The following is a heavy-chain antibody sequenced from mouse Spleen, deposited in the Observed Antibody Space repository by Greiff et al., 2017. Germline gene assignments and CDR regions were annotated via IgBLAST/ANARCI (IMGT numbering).Heavy chain of an antibody. D-gene: IGHD1-1*01. CDR2: IDPSDSYT. V-gene: IGHV1-59*01. Sequence: QVQLQQPGAELVRPGTSVKLSCKASGYTFTSYWIHWVKQRPGQGLEWIGVIDPSDSYTNYNQKFKGKATLTVDTSSSTAYMQLSSLTSEDSAVYYCAITTVEDYWGQGTTLTVSS. CDR3: AITTVEDY. J-gene: IGHJ2*01. CDR1: GYTFTSYW.